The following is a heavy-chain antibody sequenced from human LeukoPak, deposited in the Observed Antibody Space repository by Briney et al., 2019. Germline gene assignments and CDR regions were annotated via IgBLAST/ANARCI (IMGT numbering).Heavy chain of an antibody. D-gene: IGHD3-22*01. CDR3: ARTSSTMRDAFDI. Sequence: ASVKVSCKASGYTFAGYYMHWVRQAPGQGLAWMGRINPNSGGTNYAQKFQGRVTMTRDTSISTAYMELSRLRSDDTAVYYCARTSSTMRDAFDIWGQGTMVTVSS. CDR1: GYTFAGYY. CDR2: INPNSGGT. V-gene: IGHV1-2*06. J-gene: IGHJ3*02.